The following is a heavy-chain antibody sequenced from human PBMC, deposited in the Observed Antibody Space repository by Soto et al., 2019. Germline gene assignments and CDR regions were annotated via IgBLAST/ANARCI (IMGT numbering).Heavy chain of an antibody. CDR2: ISSSSSYI. D-gene: IGHD1-1*01. CDR1: GFTFSSYS. Sequence: EVQLVDSGGGLVKPGGSLRLSCAASGFTFSSYSMNWVRQAPGKGLEWVSSISSSSSYIYYADSVKGRFTISSDNAKNSLCLQMNSMRAEDKAVYYCARATIYHWNDVGGMDVWGQGTTVTVSS. J-gene: IGHJ6*02. V-gene: IGHV3-21*01. CDR3: ARATIYHWNDVGGMDV.